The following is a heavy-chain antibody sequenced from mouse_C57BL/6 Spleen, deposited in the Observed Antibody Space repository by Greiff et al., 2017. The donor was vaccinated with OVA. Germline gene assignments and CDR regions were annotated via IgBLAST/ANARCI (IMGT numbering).Heavy chain of an antibody. CDR1: GYTFTSYW. CDR3: ARSTRYYFDD. CDR2: IHPNSGST. V-gene: IGHV1-64*01. Sequence: VQLQQPGAELVKPGASVKLSCKASGYTFTSYWMHCLKQRPGQGLEWIGMIHPNSGSTNYNEKFKSKATLTVDKSSSTAYMQLSSLTSEDSAVYYCARSTRYYFDDWGQGTTLTVSS. J-gene: IGHJ2*01. D-gene: IGHD2-1*01.